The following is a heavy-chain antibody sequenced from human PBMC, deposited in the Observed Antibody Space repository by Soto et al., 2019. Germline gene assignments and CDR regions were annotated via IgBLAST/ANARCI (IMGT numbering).Heavy chain of an antibody. J-gene: IGHJ3*02. CDR3: AKDRGAGDYGVNAVDI. V-gene: IGHV3-23*01. D-gene: IGHD4-17*01. Sequence: EVQSLESGGGLVQPGGSLRLSCAASVFTFSVFAMSRVRQAPVKGLELVPTISGGGENRYYADSVKGRFTISRDNSNNTLNMQMNRLRGEDTDVYYCAKDRGAGDYGVNAVDIWGQGTMVTVAS. CDR1: VFTFSVFA. CDR2: ISGGGENR.